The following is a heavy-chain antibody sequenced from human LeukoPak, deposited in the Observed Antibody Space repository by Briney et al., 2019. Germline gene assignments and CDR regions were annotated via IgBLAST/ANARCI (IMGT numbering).Heavy chain of an antibody. V-gene: IGHV3-23*01. CDR3: AKTCGGTCYSTFDS. CDR2: ISGNGINI. D-gene: IGHD2-15*01. CDR1: GFTFSSYW. J-gene: IGHJ4*02. Sequence: GGSLRLSCAASGFTFSSYWMSWVRQAPGKGLEWVSTISGNGINIYYADSVKGRFTVSRDKSRNTLYLQMNSLRPEDTALYYCAKTCGGTCYSTFDSWGQGTLVTVSS.